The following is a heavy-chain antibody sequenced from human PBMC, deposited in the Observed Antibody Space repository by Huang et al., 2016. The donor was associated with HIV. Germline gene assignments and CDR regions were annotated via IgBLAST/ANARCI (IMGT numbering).Heavy chain of an antibody. CDR1: GGSISSHY. V-gene: IGHV4-59*11. J-gene: IGHJ4*02. CDR2: IDYSGST. D-gene: IGHD3-3*01. CDR3: ARDHHDFWRGYRRMYFFDH. Sequence: QVQLQESGPGLVKPSETLSLTCTVSGGSISSHYWSWIRQPPGKGLEWIGSIDYSGSTNYRPALKSRVTILLGTSKNQFALRVNSVTAADTAMYYCARDHHDFWRGYRRMYFFDHWGQGTLVTVSS.